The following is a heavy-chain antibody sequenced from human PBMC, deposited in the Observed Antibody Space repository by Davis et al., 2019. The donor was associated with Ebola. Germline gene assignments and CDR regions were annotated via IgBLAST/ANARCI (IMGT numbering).Heavy chain of an antibody. CDR3: ARGGETVTGTASHGMDV. D-gene: IGHD1-14*01. J-gene: IGHJ6*02. CDR1: GYTFRIHA. CDR2: LSGSGGWS. V-gene: IGHV3-23*01. Sequence: GESLKISCAASGYTFRIHAMTWVRQAPGKGLEWVSALSGSGGWSYYADSVKGRFTISRDNSKNTPYLQMDSPAAEDTAVYYCARGGETVTGTASHGMDVWGQGTTVTVSS.